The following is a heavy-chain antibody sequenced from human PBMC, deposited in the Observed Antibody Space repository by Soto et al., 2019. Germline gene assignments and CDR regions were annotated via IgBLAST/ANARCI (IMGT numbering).Heavy chain of an antibody. CDR2: IYPGDSDT. Sequence: GESLKISCKGSGYSFTSYWIGWVRQMPGKGLEWMGIIYPGDSDTRYSPSFQGQVTISADKSISTAYLQWSSLKASDTAMYYCASRFYYGSGILYAFDIRGQGTMVPVSS. CDR1: GYSFTSYW. V-gene: IGHV5-51*01. D-gene: IGHD3-10*01. J-gene: IGHJ3*02. CDR3: ASRFYYGSGILYAFDI.